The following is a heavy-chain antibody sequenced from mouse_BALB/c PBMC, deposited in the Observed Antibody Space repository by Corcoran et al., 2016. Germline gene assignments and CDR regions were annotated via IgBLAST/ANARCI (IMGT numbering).Heavy chain of an antibody. CDR1: GYTFSSYW. Sequence: QVQLQQSGAELMQPEASVKISCKATGYTFSSYWIEWVKQRPGHGLEWIGEILPGSGSTNYNEKFKGKATFTADTSSNTAYMQLSSLTSEDSAVYYCARKGYGNYYAMDYWGQGTSVTVSS. D-gene: IGHD2-10*02. J-gene: IGHJ4*01. CDR2: ILPGSGST. CDR3: ARKGYGNYYAMDY. V-gene: IGHV1-9*01.